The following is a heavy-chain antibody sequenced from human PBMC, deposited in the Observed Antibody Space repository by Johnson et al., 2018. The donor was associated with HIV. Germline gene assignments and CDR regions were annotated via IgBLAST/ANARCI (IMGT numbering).Heavy chain of an antibody. CDR3: ARTSLEWLLFAFDI. V-gene: IGHV3-53*01. CDR2: ISNGGST. D-gene: IGHD3-3*01. CDR1: GFTVSSNY. Sequence: VQLVESGGGLIQPGGSLRLSCAASGFTVSSNYMSWVRQAPGKGLEWVSVISNGGSTYYADSVTGRFTISRENSKNTLYLQMNSLRAEDTAVYYCARTSLEWLLFAFDILGQGTMVTVSS. J-gene: IGHJ3*02.